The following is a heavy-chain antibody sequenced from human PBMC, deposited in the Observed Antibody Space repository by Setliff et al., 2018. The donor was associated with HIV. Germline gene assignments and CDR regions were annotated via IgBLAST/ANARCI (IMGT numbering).Heavy chain of an antibody. J-gene: IGHJ5*02. CDR1: GGSFSGYY. D-gene: IGHD3-10*01. V-gene: IGHV4-34*01. Sequence: PSETLSLTCAVYGGSFSGYYRSWIRQPPGKGLEWIGEINHSGSTKYNPSLKSRVTISVDTSKNQFSLKLSSVTAADTAVYYCARRIDNSGSFPDKNWFDTWGQGSLVTVSS. CDR2: INHSGST. CDR3: ARRIDNSGSFPDKNWFDT.